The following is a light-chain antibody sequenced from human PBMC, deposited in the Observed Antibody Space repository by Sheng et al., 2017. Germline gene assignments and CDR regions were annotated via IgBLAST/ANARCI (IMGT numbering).Light chain of an antibody. CDR3: QQSYSTPWT. CDR2: AAS. V-gene: IGKV1-39*01. J-gene: IGKJ1*01. CDR1: QSISSY. Sequence: DIQMTQSPSSLSASVGDRVAITCRASQSISSYLNWYQQKPGKAPQLLIYAASSFQSGVPSRFSGSGSGTDFTLTISSLQPEDFATYYCQQSYSTPWTFGQGPRWKSN.